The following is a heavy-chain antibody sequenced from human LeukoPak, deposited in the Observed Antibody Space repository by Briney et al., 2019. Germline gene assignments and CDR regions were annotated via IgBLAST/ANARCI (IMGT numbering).Heavy chain of an antibody. Sequence: ETSETLSLTCTVSGGSISSFFWSWIRQPPGKGLEWIGYVHSSGNTKYNPSLKSRLIISVDMSKNQFSLKLRSVSVADTAVYYCARLAPGNYDILTGDPKVVFDYWGQGALVTVSS. CDR1: GGSISSFF. J-gene: IGHJ4*02. CDR3: ARLAPGNYDILTGDPKVVFDY. D-gene: IGHD3-9*01. V-gene: IGHV4-59*01. CDR2: VHSSGNT.